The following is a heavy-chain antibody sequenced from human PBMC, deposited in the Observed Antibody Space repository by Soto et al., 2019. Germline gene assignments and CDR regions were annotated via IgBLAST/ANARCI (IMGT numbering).Heavy chain of an antibody. CDR3: AMVDVYVTPSPQDV. V-gene: IGHV1-3*01. Sequence: ASVKVSCKAFGYTFTSYAIHWVRQAPGQRLEWMGWINAGNGNTNYAQNLQGRVTLTTDTSTSTAYMELRSLRSNDTAIYYCAMVDVYVTPSPQDVWGQGTTVTVSS. D-gene: IGHD3-16*01. CDR2: INAGNGNT. CDR1: GYTFTSYA. J-gene: IGHJ6*02.